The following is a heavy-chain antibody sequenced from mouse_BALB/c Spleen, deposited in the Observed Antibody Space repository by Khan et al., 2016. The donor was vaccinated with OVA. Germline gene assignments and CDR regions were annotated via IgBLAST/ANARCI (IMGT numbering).Heavy chain of an antibody. Sequence: VQLQQSGPELVKPGASVKISCKTSGYTFTEYTMHWVKQSHGKSLEWIGSINPNNGSTTYTQKFKGKATLTVDKSSSTAYMELSSLPSDASAVYYCARGNDGVSRYGYCDYWGQGTTLTVSS. V-gene: IGHV1-18*01. J-gene: IGHJ2*01. CDR3: ARGNDGVSRYGYCDY. CDR1: GYTFTEYT. CDR2: INPNNGST. D-gene: IGHD2-14*01.